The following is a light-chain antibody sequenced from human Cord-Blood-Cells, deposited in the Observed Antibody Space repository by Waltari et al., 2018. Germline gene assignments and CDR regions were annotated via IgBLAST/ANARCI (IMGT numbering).Light chain of an antibody. CDR2: EVS. J-gene: IGLJ3*02. Sequence: QSALTQPASVSGSPGHAITIPCTGTSSEVGSYNLVSWYQQHPGKAPKLMIYEVSKRPSGVSNRFSGSKSGNTASLTISGLQAEDEADYYCCSYAGSWVFGGGTKLTVL. V-gene: IGLV2-23*02. CDR1: SSEVGSYNL. CDR3: CSYAGSWV.